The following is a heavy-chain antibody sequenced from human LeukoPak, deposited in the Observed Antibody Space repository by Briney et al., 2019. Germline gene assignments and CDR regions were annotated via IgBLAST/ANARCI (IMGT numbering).Heavy chain of an antibody. V-gene: IGHV1-2*04. D-gene: IGHD3-10*01. J-gene: IGHJ3*02. CDR2: VNTNSGGT. CDR3: ARGGSNMGRGTYDAFDI. Sequence: ASGNLSCTASGYTFTGYYMHWVRQAPGQGSGWMGLVNTNSGGTNYAKKFQGWVTMTRDTHISTAYVELRRLRSGDPAVYYCARGGSNMGRGTYDAFDIWGQGTMVTVSS. CDR1: GYTFTGYY.